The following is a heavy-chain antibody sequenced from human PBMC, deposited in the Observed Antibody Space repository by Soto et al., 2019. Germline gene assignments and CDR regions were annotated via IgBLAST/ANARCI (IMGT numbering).Heavy chain of an antibody. V-gene: IGHV3-66*01. CDR3: ARDRHPHYYMDV. Sequence: GGSLRLSCAASGFTVSSNYMSWVRQAPGKGLEWVSVIYSGGSTYYADSVKGRFTISRDNSKNTLYLQMNSLRAEDTAVYYCARDRHPHYYMDVWGKGTTVTVSS. J-gene: IGHJ6*03. CDR1: GFTVSSNY. CDR2: IYSGGST.